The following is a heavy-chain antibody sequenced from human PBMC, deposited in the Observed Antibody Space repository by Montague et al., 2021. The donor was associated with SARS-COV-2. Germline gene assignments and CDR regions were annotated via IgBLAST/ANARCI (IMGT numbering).Heavy chain of an antibody. D-gene: IGHD3-22*01. V-gene: IGHV4-39*07. Sequence: SETLSLTCTVSGASISSPSYYWDWIRQPPGNGLEWIGTIYYSGSTYYNPSLKSRVTISVDTSKNQFSLKLSSVTAVDTAVYYCARGWFSPMLVVVIRGPFDYWGQGALVTVSS. CDR3: ARGWFSPMLVVVIRGPFDY. J-gene: IGHJ4*02. CDR1: GASISSPSYY. CDR2: IYYSGST.